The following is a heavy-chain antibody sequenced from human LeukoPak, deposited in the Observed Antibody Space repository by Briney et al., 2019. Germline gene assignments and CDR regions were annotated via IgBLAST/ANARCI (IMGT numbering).Heavy chain of an antibody. Sequence: PGGSLRLSCAASGFTFSSYAMSWVRQAPGKGLEWVSAISGSGGSTYYADSVKGRFTISRDNSKNTLYLQMNSLRAEDTAVYYCAKEIMVEMATTYYYYYGMDVWGQGTTVTVSS. J-gene: IGHJ6*02. CDR2: ISGSGGST. D-gene: IGHD5-24*01. V-gene: IGHV3-23*01. CDR3: AKEIMVEMATTYYYYYGMDV. CDR1: GFTFSSYA.